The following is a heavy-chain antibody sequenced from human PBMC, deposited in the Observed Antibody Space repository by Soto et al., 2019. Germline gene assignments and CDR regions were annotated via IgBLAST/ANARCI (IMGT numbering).Heavy chain of an antibody. Sequence: ASVQVSCKASGYTFTGYYMHWVRQAPGQGLEWTGWINPNSGNTGYAQKFQGRVTMTRNTSISTAYMELSSLRSEDTAVYYCARGGSYYDFWSGYSAHYYYYGMDVWGQGTTVTVSS. CDR2: INPNSGNT. J-gene: IGHJ6*02. D-gene: IGHD3-3*01. V-gene: IGHV1-8*02. CDR1: GYTFTGYY. CDR3: ARGGSYYDFWSGYSAHYYYYGMDV.